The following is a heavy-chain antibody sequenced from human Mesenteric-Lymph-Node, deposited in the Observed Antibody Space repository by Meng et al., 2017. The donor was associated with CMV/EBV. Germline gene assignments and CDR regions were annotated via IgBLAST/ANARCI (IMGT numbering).Heavy chain of an antibody. J-gene: IGHJ4*02. D-gene: IGHD6-19*01. Sequence: GESLKISCAASGFTFGSYAMSWVRQAPGKGLEWVSLIYSPDNPYYADSVKGRFTISRDNSKNTLYLEMNSLRADDTAVYFCARDRYQWLVFPYAFDLWGQGTLVTVSS. CDR1: GFTFGSYA. CDR2: IYSPDNP. V-gene: IGHV3-23*03. CDR3: ARDRYQWLVFPYAFDL.